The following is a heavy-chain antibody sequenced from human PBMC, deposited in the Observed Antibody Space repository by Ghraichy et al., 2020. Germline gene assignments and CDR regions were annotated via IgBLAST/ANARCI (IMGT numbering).Heavy chain of an antibody. V-gene: IGHV4-59*01. CDR3: ARRGSATYPFDY. CDR2: VYYSGST. CDR1: GGSISGFY. D-gene: IGHD1-26*01. J-gene: IGHJ4*02. Sequence: ESLNISCTVSGGSISGFYWSWIRQPPGKGLEWIGYVYYSGSTSYNPSLKSRVTLSVETSKNQFSLKLSSVTAADTAVYYCARRGSATYPFDYWGQGTLVTVSS.